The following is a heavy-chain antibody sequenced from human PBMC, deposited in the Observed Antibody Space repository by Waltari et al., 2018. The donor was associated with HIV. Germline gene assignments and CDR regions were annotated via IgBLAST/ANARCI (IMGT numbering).Heavy chain of an antibody. V-gene: IGHV6-1*01. CDR2: TFYRSKWYN. J-gene: IGHJ6*02. CDR1: GDSVSSNSAA. D-gene: IGHD1-1*01. CDR3: VRDWWKDAYYYSGMDV. Sequence: QVQLQQSGPGLVKPSQTLSLTCAISGDSVSSNSAAWNWSRQSPSRGLEWLGRTFYRSKWYNDYAVSVKGRITINPDTSKNQFSLQLNSVTPEDTAVYYCVRDWWKDAYYYSGMDVWGQGTTVTVSS.